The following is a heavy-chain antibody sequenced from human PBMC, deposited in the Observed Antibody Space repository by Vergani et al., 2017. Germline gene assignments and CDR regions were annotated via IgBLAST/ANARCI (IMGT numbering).Heavy chain of an antibody. CDR1: GFRVTTYY. CDR3: TRSECSGTACYGHYFDL. CDR2: IKSDGRT. J-gene: IGHJ4*01. D-gene: IGHD2-15*01. Sequence: VELLESGGGLAQPGGSLRVSCSASGFRVTTYYMSWVRQAPGKGLEWVSVIKSDGRTSYAESVRGRFTISRDTSRNAVYLQMKILGVEDTGVYYCTRSECSGTACYGHYFDLWGHGILVTVSS. V-gene: IGHV3-66*02.